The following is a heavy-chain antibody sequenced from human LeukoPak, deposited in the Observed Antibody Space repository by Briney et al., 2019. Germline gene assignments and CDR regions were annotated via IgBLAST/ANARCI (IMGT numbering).Heavy chain of an antibody. CDR2: IYYSGST. CDR1: GGSISSSSYY. D-gene: IGHD2-15*01. J-gene: IGHJ4*02. Sequence: SETLSLTCTVSGGSISSSSYYWGWIRQPPGKGLEWIGSIYYSGSTYYNPSLKSRVTISVDTSKKQFSLKLTSVTAADTAMYYCARRIGGSGPQAVDSWGQGTLVTVSS. V-gene: IGHV4-39*07. CDR3: ARRIGGSGPQAVDS.